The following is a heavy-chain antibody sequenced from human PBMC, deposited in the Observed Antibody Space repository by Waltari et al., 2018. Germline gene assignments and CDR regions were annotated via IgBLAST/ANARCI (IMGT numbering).Heavy chain of an antibody. V-gene: IGHV3-7*02. CDR2: IKPEXSDK. J-gene: IGHJ3*02. CDR3: GRSXGWAFDM. Sequence: EVQLVESXGGLVQPGGSLRLSCXASGXTFSDYWMNWVRQAPGRGREVVGSIKPEXSDKYYVEXVKGXFSXSRXXXKXSLYLQMXXXRAEXTAVYYCGRSXGWAFDMXGQGTMVIVXS. D-gene: IGHD3-10*01. CDR1: GXTFSDYW.